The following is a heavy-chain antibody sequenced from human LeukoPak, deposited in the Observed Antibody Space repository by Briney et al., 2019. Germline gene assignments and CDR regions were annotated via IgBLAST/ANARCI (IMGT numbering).Heavy chain of an antibody. CDR1: GGTFSSYA. J-gene: IGHJ4*02. Sequence: ASVKVSCKASGGTFSSYAISWVRQAPGQGLEWMGWINPNSGGTNYAQKFQGRVTMTRDTSISTAYMELSRLRSDDTAVYYCARGASNSAKIGSPIDYWGQGTLVTVSS. D-gene: IGHD1-14*01. CDR3: ARGASNSAKIGSPIDY. CDR2: INPNSGGT. V-gene: IGHV1-2*02.